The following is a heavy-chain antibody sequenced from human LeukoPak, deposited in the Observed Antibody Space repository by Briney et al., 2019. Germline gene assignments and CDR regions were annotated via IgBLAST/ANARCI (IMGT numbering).Heavy chain of an antibody. Sequence: ASVKVSCKASGYTFTNYAINWVRQAPGQGLEWMGWTNTNTGNPMYAQGFTGRFVFSLDTSVSTAYLQISSLKAEDTAVYYCARHPVDSAARPSDYWGQGTLVTVSS. V-gene: IGHV7-4-1*02. CDR1: GYTFTNYA. J-gene: IGHJ4*02. CDR2: TNTNTGNP. CDR3: ARHPVDSAARPSDY. D-gene: IGHD6-6*01.